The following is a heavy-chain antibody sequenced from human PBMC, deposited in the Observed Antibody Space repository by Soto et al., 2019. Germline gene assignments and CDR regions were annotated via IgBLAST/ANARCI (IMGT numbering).Heavy chain of an antibody. CDR2: IYRSSVFRFGPNE. V-gene: IGHV3-21*01. CDR1: GFTFSSHS. Sequence: GGSLRLSCAASGFTFSSHSMNWVRQAPGKGLEWVASIYRSSVFRFGPNEFYADSVRGRFIISRDNTNNLVFLQMDSLRVEDTAVYYCAREFSSQLPLDYWGQGTLVAVSS. J-gene: IGHJ4*02. CDR3: AREFSSQLPLDY.